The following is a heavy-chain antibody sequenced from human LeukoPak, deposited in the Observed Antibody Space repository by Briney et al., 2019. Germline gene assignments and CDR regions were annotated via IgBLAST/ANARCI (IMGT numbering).Heavy chain of an antibody. J-gene: IGHJ4*02. CDR1: GGFFSGYY. CDR3: ARHSGYSGYDYSDF. D-gene: IGHD5-12*01. CDR2: IYTSGTT. Sequence: PSETLSLTCSVSGGFFSGYYWSWVRQPPGKGLEWIGHIYTSGTTNYNPSLRSRVTISADTSKNQFSLKLNSVTAADAAVYYCARHSGYSGYDYSDFWGQGTLVTVSS. V-gene: IGHV4-4*09.